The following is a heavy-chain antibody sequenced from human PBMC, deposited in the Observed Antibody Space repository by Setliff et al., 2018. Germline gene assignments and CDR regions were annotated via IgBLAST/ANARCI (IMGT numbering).Heavy chain of an antibody. CDR1: GDSISSRRNY. D-gene: IGHD4-17*01. CDR2: IYTSWST. V-gene: IGHV4-61*09. CDR3: AGSTVTQVDY. Sequence: PSETLSLTCTVSGDSISSRRNYWGWFRQPAGKELEWIGQIYTSWSTNYNPSLKSRVTISVDTSKNHFSLKLSSVTAADTAVYYCAGSTVTQVDYWGQGTLVTVSS. J-gene: IGHJ4*02.